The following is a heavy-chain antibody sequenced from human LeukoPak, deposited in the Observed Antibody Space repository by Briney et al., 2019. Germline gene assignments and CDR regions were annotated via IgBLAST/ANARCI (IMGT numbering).Heavy chain of an antibody. CDR3: ARERRIQLWSGDDAFDI. CDR2: ISSSGSTI. V-gene: IGHV3-48*03. Sequence: GGSLRLSCAASGFTFSSYEMNWVRQAPGKGLEWVSYISSSGSTIYYADSVKGRFTISRDNAKNSLYLQMNSLRAEDTAVYYCARERRIQLWSGDDAFDIWGQGTMVTVSS. J-gene: IGHJ3*02. D-gene: IGHD5-18*01. CDR1: GFTFSSYE.